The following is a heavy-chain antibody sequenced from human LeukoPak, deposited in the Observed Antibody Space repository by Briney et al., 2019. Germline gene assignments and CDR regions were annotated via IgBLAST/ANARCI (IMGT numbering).Heavy chain of an antibody. CDR1: GFTFSSYA. J-gene: IGHJ4*02. CDR3: AKVGSSGYLSYFDY. Sequence: GGSLRLSCEASGFTFSSYAMSWVRQAPGQGLEWLSGISGSGGSTYYADSVKGRFTISRDNSKNTLYLQMNSLRAEDTAVYYCAKVGSSGYLSYFDYWGQGTLVTVSS. V-gene: IGHV3-23*01. CDR2: ISGSGGST. D-gene: IGHD3-22*01.